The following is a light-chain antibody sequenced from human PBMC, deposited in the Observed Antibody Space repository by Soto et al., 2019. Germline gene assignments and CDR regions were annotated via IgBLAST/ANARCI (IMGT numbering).Light chain of an antibody. CDR2: DAS. J-gene: IGKJ1*01. V-gene: IGKV1-5*01. CDR3: QQYDSYSPWT. Sequence: DIQMTQSPSTLSASVGDRVTITCRASQSISSWLAWYQQKPGKAPKLLIYDASTLQSGVPSRYSGSGSGTEFTLTIINLQPDDFATYYCQQYDSYSPWTFGQGTKVDNK. CDR1: QSISSW.